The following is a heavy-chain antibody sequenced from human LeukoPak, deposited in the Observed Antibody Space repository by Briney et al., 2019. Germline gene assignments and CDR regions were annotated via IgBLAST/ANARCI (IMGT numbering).Heavy chain of an antibody. CDR1: GASISSSTHY. CDR2: IYYSGST. CDR3: ARSMVRGVIIRKIFDY. J-gene: IGHJ4*02. D-gene: IGHD3-10*01. V-gene: IGHV4-39*07. Sequence: SETLSLTCTVSGASISSSTHYWGWIRQPPGKGLEWIGSIYYSGSTYYTPSLKSRVTISVDTSKNQFSLKLSSVTAADTAVYYCARSMVRGVIIRKIFDYWGQGTLVTVSS.